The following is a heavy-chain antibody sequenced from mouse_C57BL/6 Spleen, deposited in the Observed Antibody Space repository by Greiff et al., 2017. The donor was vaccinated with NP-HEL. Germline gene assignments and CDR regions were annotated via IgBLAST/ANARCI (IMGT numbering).Heavy chain of an antibody. V-gene: IGHV1-26*01. CDR2: INPNNGGT. Sequence: EVQLQQSGPELVKPGASVKISCKASGYTFTDYYMNWVKQSHGKSLEWIGDINPNNGGTSYNQKFKGKATLTGDKSSSTAYMELRSLTSEDSAVYYCASSGPPYFDYWGQGTTLTVSS. J-gene: IGHJ2*01. CDR3: ASSGPPYFDY. D-gene: IGHD3-1*01. CDR1: GYTFTDYY.